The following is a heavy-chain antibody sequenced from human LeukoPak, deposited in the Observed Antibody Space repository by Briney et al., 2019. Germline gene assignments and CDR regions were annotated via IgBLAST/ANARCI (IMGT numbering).Heavy chain of an antibody. Sequence: SETPSLTCTVSGGSISSNSYYWGWIRQPPGKGLEWIGSIYYSGSTYYNPSLKSRVTISVDTSKNQFSLKLSSVTAADTAVYYCAGRDYYDSSGYSIDFDYWGQGTLVTVSS. J-gene: IGHJ4*02. D-gene: IGHD3-22*01. V-gene: IGHV4-39*01. CDR1: GGSISSNSYY. CDR2: IYYSGST. CDR3: AGRDYYDSSGYSIDFDY.